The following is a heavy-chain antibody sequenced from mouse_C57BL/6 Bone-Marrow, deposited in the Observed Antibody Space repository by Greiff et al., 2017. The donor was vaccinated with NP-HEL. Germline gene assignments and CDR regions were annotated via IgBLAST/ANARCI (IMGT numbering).Heavy chain of an antibody. D-gene: IGHD2-3*01. J-gene: IGHJ1*03. V-gene: IGHV12-3*01. CDR3: AGDYDGYWYFDV. Sequence: VQLQQSGPGLVKPSQSLFLTCSTTGFPITSGYYWIWIRPAPGKPLEWVGYITHSGETFYNPSLQSPISITRETSKNQFFLQLNSVTTEDTAMYYCAGDYDGYWYFDVWGTGTTVTVSS. CDR2: ITHSGET. CDR1: GFPITSGYY.